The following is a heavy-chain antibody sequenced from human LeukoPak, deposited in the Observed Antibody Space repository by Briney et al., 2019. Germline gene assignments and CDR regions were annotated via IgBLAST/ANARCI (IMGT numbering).Heavy chain of an antibody. CDR1: GGTFSSYA. Sequence: ASVKVSCKASGGTFSSYAISWVRQAPGQGLEWMGGIIPIFGTANYAQKFQGRATITADESTSTAYMELSSLRSEDTAVYYCARGPPGSSPWNWFDPWGQGTLVTVSS. D-gene: IGHD6-13*01. J-gene: IGHJ5*02. CDR2: IIPIFGTA. CDR3: ARGPPGSSPWNWFDP. V-gene: IGHV1-69*13.